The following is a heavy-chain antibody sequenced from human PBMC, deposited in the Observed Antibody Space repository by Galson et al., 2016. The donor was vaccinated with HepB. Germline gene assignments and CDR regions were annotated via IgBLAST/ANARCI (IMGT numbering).Heavy chain of an antibody. D-gene: IGHD3-16*01. J-gene: IGHJ4*02. CDR3: GKNLKRASYYDYVWGTAINS. CDR1: GFTFSSYA. V-gene: IGHV3-23*01. CDR2: ISDSGTST. Sequence: SLRLSCAASGFTFSSYAMSWVRQAPGKGLEWISGISDSGTSTYHADPVKGRFTISRDNSKNKLYLQMNSLRAEDTAIYYCGKNLKRASYYDYVWGTAINSWGQGALVTVSS.